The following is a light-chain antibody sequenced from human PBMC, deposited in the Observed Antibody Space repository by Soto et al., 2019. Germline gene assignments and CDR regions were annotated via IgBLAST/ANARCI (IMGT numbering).Light chain of an antibody. CDR3: SSYTSSSNYV. CDR2: DVS. CDR1: SSDVGGYNY. V-gene: IGLV2-14*01. Sequence: QSVLTQPASVSGSSGQSITISCTGTSSDVGGYNYVSWYQQHPGKAPKLMIYDVSNRPSGVSNRFSGSKSGNTASLTISGLQAEDEADYYCSSYTSSSNYVFGTGTKVTVL. J-gene: IGLJ1*01.